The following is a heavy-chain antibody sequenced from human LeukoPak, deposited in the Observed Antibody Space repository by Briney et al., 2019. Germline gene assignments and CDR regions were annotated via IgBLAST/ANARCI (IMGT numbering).Heavy chain of an antibody. CDR2: IIPIFGTA. D-gene: IGHD6-13*01. Sequence: ASVKVSCKASGGTFSSYAISWVRQAPGQGLEWMGGIIPIFGTANYALKFQGRVTITADESTSTAYMELSSLRSEDTAVYYCASSIAAAGSEYFQHWGQGTLVTVSS. CDR3: ASSIAAAGSEYFQH. V-gene: IGHV1-69*01. J-gene: IGHJ1*01. CDR1: GGTFSSYA.